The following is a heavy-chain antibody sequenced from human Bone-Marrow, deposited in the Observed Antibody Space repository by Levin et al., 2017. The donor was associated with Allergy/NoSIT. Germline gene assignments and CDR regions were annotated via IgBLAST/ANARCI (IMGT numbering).Heavy chain of an antibody. CDR3: ARSPYGGTVEGAFDI. D-gene: IGHD4-23*01. Sequence: SCVASGFSFSSHAMHWVRQAPGKGLEWVAVLTYDGNLKFYTDSVKGRCTISRDNSKNTLFFQMNNLRPEDTAVYYCARSPYGGTVEGAFDIWGRGTTVIVS. J-gene: IGHJ3*02. CDR1: GFSFSSHA. CDR2: LTYDGNLK. V-gene: IGHV3-30*14.